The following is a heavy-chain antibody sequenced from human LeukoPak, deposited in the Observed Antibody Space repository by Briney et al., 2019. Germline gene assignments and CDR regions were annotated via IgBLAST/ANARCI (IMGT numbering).Heavy chain of an antibody. CDR2: ISYDGSNK. J-gene: IGHJ3*02. Sequence: GSLRLSCAASGFTFSSYAMHWVRQAPGKGLEWVAVISYDGSNKYYADSVKGRFTISRDNSKNTLYLQMNSLRAEDTAVYYCACYYDSSGYYYGPAAFDIWGQGTMVTVSS. CDR3: ACYYDSSGYYYGPAAFDI. CDR1: GFTFSSYA. D-gene: IGHD3-22*01. V-gene: IGHV3-30-3*01.